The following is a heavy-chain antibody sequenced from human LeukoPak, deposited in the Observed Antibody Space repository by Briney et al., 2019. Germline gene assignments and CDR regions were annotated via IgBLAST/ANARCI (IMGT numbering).Heavy chain of an antibody. CDR2: INHSGST. D-gene: IGHD3-10*01. CDR1: GGSFSGYY. CDR3: ARSYGSGSYCGY. J-gene: IGHJ4*02. V-gene: IGHV4-34*01. Sequence: SETLSLTCAVYGGSFSGYYWSWIRQPPGKGLEWIGEINHSGSTNYNPSLKSRVTISVDTSKNQFSLKLSSVTAADTAVYYCARSYGSGSYCGYWGQGTLVTVSS.